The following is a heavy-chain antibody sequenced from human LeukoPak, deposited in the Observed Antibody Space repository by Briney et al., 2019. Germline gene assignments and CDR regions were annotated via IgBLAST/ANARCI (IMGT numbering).Heavy chain of an antibody. CDR2: INPNSGGT. V-gene: IGHV1-2*02. D-gene: IGHD3-16*01. Sequence: ASVKVSCKASGYTFTGYYLHWVRQAPGHGLEWMGWINPNSGGTNYAQKFQGRVTMTRDTSITTVYMELSRLRSDDTAVYYCARVRYRLAETYIDYWGQGTLVTVSS. CDR3: ARVRYRLAETYIDY. J-gene: IGHJ4*02. CDR1: GYTFTGYY.